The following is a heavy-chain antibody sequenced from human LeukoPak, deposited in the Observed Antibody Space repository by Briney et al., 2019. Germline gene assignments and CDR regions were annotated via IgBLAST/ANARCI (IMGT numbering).Heavy chain of an antibody. CDR3: ARGPSVAATTGYWFDP. J-gene: IGHJ5*02. D-gene: IGHD2-15*01. V-gene: IGHV6-1*01. CDR1: GDSVSSNSAA. Sequence: SQTLSLICAISGDSVSSNSAAWNWIRQSPSRGLEWLGRTYYRSKWYNDYAVSVKSRITINPDTPKTQLSMQLNSVTPEDTAVYYCARGPSVAATTGYWFDPWGQGTLVTVSS. CDR2: TYYRSKWYN.